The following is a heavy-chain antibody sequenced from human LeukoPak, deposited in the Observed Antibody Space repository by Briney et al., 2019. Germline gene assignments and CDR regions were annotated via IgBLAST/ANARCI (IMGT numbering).Heavy chain of an antibody. V-gene: IGHV4-59*01. CDR3: ARVASSPRLLNYYYYMDV. D-gene: IGHD6-6*01. J-gene: IGHJ6*03. CDR2: IYYSGST. CDR1: VGSISSYY. Sequence: SETLSLTRTLSVGSISSYYWSWIRQPPGKGLEWIGYIYYSGSTNYNPSLQSRVTISVDTSKHQFSLKLSSVTAADTAVYSCARVASSPRLLNYYYYMDVWGKGTTVTVSS.